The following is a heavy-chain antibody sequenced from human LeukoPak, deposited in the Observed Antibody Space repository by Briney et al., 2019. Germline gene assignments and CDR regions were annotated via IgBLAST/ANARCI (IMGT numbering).Heavy chain of an antibody. CDR2: IRYDGSNK. J-gene: IGHJ4*02. Sequence: GGSLRLSCAASGFTFSSYGMHWVRQAPGKGLEWVAFIRYDGSNKYYADSVKGRFTISRDNSKNTLYLQMNSLRAEDTAVYYCAKNGLSGSYWGGIDYWGQGTLVTVSS. CDR1: GFTFSSYG. CDR3: AKNGLSGSYWGGIDY. V-gene: IGHV3-30*02. D-gene: IGHD1-26*01.